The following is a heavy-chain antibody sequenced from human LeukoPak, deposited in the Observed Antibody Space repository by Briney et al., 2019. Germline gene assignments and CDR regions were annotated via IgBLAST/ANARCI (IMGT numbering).Heavy chain of an antibody. CDR3: AKDGTSYYYIYY. CDR1: GFTFNNYG. V-gene: IGHV3-30*02. Sequence: LPGGSLRLSCAASGFTFNNYGMHWVRQAPGKGLEWLAFIRYDGSNTYYADSVKGRFTVSRDDSKNTLYLQMNSLRGDDTAVYYCAKDGTSYYYIYYWGQGTLVTVSP. D-gene: IGHD2/OR15-2a*01. J-gene: IGHJ4*02. CDR2: IRYDGSNT.